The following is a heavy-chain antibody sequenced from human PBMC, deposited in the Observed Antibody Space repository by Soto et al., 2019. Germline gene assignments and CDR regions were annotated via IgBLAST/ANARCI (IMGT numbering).Heavy chain of an antibody. V-gene: IGHV3-30-3*01. CDR3: ARDRSGIAAAGTSYYYYGMDV. CDR1: GFTFSSYA. CDR2: ISYDGSNK. J-gene: IGHJ6*02. Sequence: GGSLRLSCAASGFTFSSYAMHWVRQAPGKGLEWVAVISYDGSNKYYADSVKGRFTISRDNSKNTLYLQMNSLRAEDTAVYYCARDRSGIAAAGTSYYYYGMDVWGQGTTVTVSS. D-gene: IGHD6-13*01.